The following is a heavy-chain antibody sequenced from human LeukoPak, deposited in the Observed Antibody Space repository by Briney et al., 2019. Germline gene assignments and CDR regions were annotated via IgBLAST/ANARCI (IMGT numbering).Heavy chain of an antibody. CDR2: ISGYNGNT. V-gene: IGHV1-18*01. J-gene: IGHJ4*02. Sequence: GASVKVSCKASGYTLTSYGISWARQAPGQGLEWMAWISGYNGNTNYAQNLQGRVTMTTDTSTSTAYMELRSLRSDDTAVYYCVRSSQRHPRYHFDYWGQGTLVTVSS. CDR1: GYTLTSYG. CDR3: VRSSQRHPRYHFDY. D-gene: IGHD2-2*02.